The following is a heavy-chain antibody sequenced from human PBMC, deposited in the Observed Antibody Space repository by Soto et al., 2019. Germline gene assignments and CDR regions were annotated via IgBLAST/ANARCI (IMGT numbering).Heavy chain of an antibody. J-gene: IGHJ4*02. CDR1: GFTFSSYD. Sequence: AGGSLRLSCAASGFTFSSYDMSRVRQAPGKGLEWVSGVSASGSITSYADSAKGRFTISRDNAKNTVFLQMSSLRAEDTAVYFCAKGDCSGGRCYRGFDYWGQGTLVTVSS. V-gene: IGHV3-23*01. CDR2: VSASGSIT. D-gene: IGHD2-15*01. CDR3: AKGDCSGGRCYRGFDY.